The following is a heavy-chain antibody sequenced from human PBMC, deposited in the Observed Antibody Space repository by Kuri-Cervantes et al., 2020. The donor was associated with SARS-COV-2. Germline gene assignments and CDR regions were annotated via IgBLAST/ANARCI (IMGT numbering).Heavy chain of an antibody. D-gene: IGHD4-11*01. CDR3: ARLKMTTVTIGGDFDY. CDR2: IYYSGST. V-gene: IGHV4-39*01. Sequence: SETLSLTCTVSGGSISSSSYYWGWIRQPPGKGLEWIGSIYYSGSTYYNPSLKSRVTISVDTSKNQFSLKLSSVTAADTAVYYCARLKMTTVTIGGDFDYWGQGTLVTVSS. J-gene: IGHJ4*02. CDR1: GGSISSSSYY.